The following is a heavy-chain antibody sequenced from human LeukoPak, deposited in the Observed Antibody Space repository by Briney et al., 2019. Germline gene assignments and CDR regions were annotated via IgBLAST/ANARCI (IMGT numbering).Heavy chain of an antibody. V-gene: IGHV1-2*02. J-gene: IGHJ4*02. CDR3: ARGVVVVPAANHYDY. CDR1: VYTFTVYY. CDR2: INPNSGGT. D-gene: IGHD2-2*01. Sequence: ASVTVSCTASVYTFTVYYMHWVRQAPGQGLEWMGWINPNSGGTNYAQKFQGRVTMTRDTSISTAYMELSRLRSDDTAVYYCARGVVVVPAANHYDYWGQGTLVTVSS.